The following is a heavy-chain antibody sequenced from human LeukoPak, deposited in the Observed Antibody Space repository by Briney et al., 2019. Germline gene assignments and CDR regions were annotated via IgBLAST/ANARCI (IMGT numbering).Heavy chain of an antibody. D-gene: IGHD6-13*01. J-gene: IGHJ4*02. CDR1: GGTFSSYA. Sequence: ASVKVSCKASGGTFSSYAISWVRQAPGQGLEWMGGIIPIFGTANYAQKFQGRVTITADESTSTAYMELSSLRSEDTAIYYCANTGYSSCRYFDYRGQGTLVTVSS. CDR3: ANTGYSSCRYFDY. V-gene: IGHV1-69*13. CDR2: IIPIFGTA.